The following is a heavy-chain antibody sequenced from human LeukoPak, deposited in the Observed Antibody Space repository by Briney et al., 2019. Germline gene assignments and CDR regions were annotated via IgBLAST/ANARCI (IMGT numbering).Heavy chain of an antibody. CDR2: INHSGST. CDR1: GGSISSSRYY. D-gene: IGHD4-17*01. V-gene: IGHV4-39*07. CDR3: ARFSVYGDYVP. Sequence: SETLSLTRTDSGGSISSSRYYWGWIRQPPGKGLEWIGEINHSGSTNYNPSLKSRVTISVDTSKNQFSLKLSSVTAADTAVYYCARFSVYGDYVPWGQGTLVTVSS. J-gene: IGHJ5*02.